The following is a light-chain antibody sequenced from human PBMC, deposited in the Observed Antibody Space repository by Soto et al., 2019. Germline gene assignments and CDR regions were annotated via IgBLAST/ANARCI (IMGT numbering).Light chain of an antibody. CDR3: QQYSDSPLT. Sequence: EIVLTQSPGTLSLSPGERATLSCRASQTVRTNYLAWFQHKPGQAPRLLIYGASSRATGIPDRFSGSGYGTDFTLTINRLEPEDFAVYFCQQYSDSPLTFGGGTKVEIK. CDR2: GAS. J-gene: IGKJ4*01. CDR1: QTVRTNY. V-gene: IGKV3-20*01.